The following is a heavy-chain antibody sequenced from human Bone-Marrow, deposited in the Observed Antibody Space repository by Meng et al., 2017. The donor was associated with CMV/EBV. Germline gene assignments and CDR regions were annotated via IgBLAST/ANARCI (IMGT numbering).Heavy chain of an antibody. CDR2: IYYGGST. CDR1: GGSISSYY. CDR3: ARGGYGDYEYDY. V-gene: IGHV4-59*01. Sequence: GSLRLSCTVSGGSISSYYWSWIRQPPGKGLEWIGYIYYGGSTNYNPSLKSRVTISVDTSKNQFSLKLSSVTAADTAVYYCARGGYGDYEYDYWGQGTLVTVSS. J-gene: IGHJ4*02. D-gene: IGHD4-17*01.